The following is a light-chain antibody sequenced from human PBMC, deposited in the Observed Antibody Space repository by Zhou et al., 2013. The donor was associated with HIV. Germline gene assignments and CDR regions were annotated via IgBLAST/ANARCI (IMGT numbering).Light chain of an antibody. CDR1: QNISSW. J-gene: IGKJ1*01. CDR2: QAS. CDR3: QQYNSYTWT. V-gene: IGKV1-5*03. Sequence: DIQMTQSPSTLSASLGDRVTVTCRASQNISSWLAWYQQKPRKPPKLLIYQASSLQNAVPSRFSGGGSGTEFTLTITSLQPDDFAVYYCQQYNSYTWTFGQGTKVEIK.